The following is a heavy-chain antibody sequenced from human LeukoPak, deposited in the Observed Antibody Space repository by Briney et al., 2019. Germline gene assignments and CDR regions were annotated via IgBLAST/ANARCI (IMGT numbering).Heavy chain of an antibody. V-gene: IGHV4-39*01. CDR1: GGSISSSSYY. D-gene: IGHD6-19*01. CDR2: IYFRGST. J-gene: IGHJ5*02. Sequence: SETLSLTCTVSGGSISSSSYYWGWIRQPPGKGMEWIGSIYFRGSTYYNPSLKSRVTISVDTSKNQFSLKLSSVTAADTAVYYCARLGYSSGNWFDPWGQGTLVTVSS. CDR3: ARLGYSSGNWFDP.